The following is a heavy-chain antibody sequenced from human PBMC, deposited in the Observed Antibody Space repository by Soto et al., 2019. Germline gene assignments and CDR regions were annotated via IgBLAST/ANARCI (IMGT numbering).Heavy chain of an antibody. CDR2: ITPYNGNT. V-gene: IGHV1-18*01. J-gene: IGHJ4*02. CDR1: TYTFITYG. CDR3: ARDTSFYFDY. Sequence: ASVKVSCKASTYTFITYGINWVRQAPGQGLEWVGWITPYNGNTNYGQNFQGRVTMTADTSTSTAYMELGSLTTDDTAVYYCARDTSFYFDYWGQGTRVTVSS. D-gene: IGHD2-2*01.